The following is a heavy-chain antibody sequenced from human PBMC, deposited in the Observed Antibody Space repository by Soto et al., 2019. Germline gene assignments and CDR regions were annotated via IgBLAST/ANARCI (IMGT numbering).Heavy chain of an antibody. J-gene: IGHJ4*02. Sequence: PGGSLRLSCAASGFTFSSYAMSWVRQAPGKGLEWVSAISGSGGSTYYADSVKGRFTISRDNSKNTLCLQMNSLRAEDTAVYYCAKDYWNYLIPDYFDYWGQGTLVTVSS. CDR1: GFTFSSYA. CDR2: ISGSGGST. D-gene: IGHD1-7*01. CDR3: AKDYWNYLIPDYFDY. V-gene: IGHV3-23*01.